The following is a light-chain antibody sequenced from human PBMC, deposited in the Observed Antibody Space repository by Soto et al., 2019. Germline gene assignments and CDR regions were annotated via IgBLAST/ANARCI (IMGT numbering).Light chain of an antibody. CDR1: QSVSSN. CDR2: DAS. V-gene: IGKV3-15*01. J-gene: IGKJ5*01. CDR3: QQYHNWPIT. Sequence: EIVMTESPATLSVCPGESATLSCRASQSVSSNLAWHQQKPGQAPRILMYDASTRATGISARFSGSGSGTEFTLTISSLQSEDFAVYYCQQYHNWPITFGQGTRL.